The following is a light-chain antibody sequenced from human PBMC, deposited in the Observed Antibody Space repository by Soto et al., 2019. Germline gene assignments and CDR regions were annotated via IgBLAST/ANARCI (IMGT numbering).Light chain of an antibody. CDR1: QSVSSY. CDR3: QQRSNWPPRIT. V-gene: IGKV3-11*01. Sequence: EIVLTQLPATLSLSPGERATLSCRASQSVSSYLAWYQQKPGQAPRLLIYDASNRATGIPARFSGSGSGTDFTLTISSLEPEDFAVYYCQQRSNWPPRITFGQGTRLEIK. J-gene: IGKJ5*01. CDR2: DAS.